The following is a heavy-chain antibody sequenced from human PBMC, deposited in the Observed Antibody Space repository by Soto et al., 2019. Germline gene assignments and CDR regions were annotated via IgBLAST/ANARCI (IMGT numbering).Heavy chain of an antibody. V-gene: IGHV3-23*01. J-gene: IGHJ4*02. CDR3: AKARGSRSPAPGSY. Sequence: GGSLRLSCAVSGFTFSNYAISWVRQAPGKGLEWVSIISGGGDTSYYADSVKGRFTISRDNSRNTLYLQMNSLRAEDTAVYYCAKARGSRSPAPGSYWGQGTLVTVS. CDR1: GFTFSNYA. CDR2: ISGGGDTS. D-gene: IGHD2-2*01.